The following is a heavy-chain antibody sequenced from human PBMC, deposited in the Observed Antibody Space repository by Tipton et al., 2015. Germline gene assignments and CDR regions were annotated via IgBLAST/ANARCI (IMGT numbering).Heavy chain of an antibody. Sequence: QRVQSGAEVTEPGESLKISCKGSGYTFIDYWIGWVRQMPGKGREWMGIIYPDDSDTRYSPPFQGHVTISADKSISTAYLQWSTLKASDTAMYYCAGLGSYGYNDAFDIWGQGTMVIAS. CDR2: IYPDDSDT. J-gene: IGHJ3*02. CDR1: GYTFIDYW. V-gene: IGHV5-51*01. D-gene: IGHD5-24*01. CDR3: AGLGSYGYNDAFDI.